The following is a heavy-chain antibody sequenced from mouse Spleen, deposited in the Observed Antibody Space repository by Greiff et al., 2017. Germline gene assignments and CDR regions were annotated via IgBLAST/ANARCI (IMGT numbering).Heavy chain of an antibody. J-gene: IGHJ2*01. V-gene: IGHV1-80*01. CDR2: IYPGDGDT. D-gene: IGHD2-4*01. Sequence: QVQLQQSGAELVKPGASVKISCKASGYAFSSYWMNWVKQRPGKGLEWIGQIYPGDGDTNYNGKFKGKATLTADKSSSTAYMQLSSLTSEDSAVYFCARGLSMITGVDYWGQGTTLTVSS. CDR1: GYAFSSYW. CDR3: ARGLSMITGVDY.